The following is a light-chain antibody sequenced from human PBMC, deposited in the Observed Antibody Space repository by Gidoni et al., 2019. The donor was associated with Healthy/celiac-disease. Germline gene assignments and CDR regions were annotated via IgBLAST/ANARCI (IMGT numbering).Light chain of an antibody. Sequence: ELVLTQSPGTLSLSPGERATLSCRASQSVSSSYLAWYQQKPGQAPRLLIYGASSRATGIPDRVSGSGSGTDFTLTISRLEPEDFAVYYCQQYGSSTSTFXQXTKVEIK. CDR3: QQYGSSTST. CDR2: GAS. CDR1: QSVSSSY. J-gene: IGKJ1*01. V-gene: IGKV3-20*01.